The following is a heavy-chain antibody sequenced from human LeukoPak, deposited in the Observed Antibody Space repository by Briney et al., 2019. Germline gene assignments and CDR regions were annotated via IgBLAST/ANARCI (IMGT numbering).Heavy chain of an antibody. CDR2: IYYSGNT. Sequence: SGTLSLTCGVSGGSISSSYWWTWIRQPPGKGLEWIGYIYYSGNTKYNPSLKSRVTISVDTSKNQFSLKLTSVSAADTAVYYCARGRSGIQYNFDYWGQGTLVTVSS. D-gene: IGHD1-26*01. J-gene: IGHJ4*02. CDR1: GGSISSSYW. CDR3: ARGRSGIQYNFDY. V-gene: IGHV4-4*02.